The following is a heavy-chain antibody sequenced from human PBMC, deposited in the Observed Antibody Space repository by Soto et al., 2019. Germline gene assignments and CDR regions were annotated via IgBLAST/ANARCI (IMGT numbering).Heavy chain of an antibody. V-gene: IGHV3-21*01. Sequence: EVQLVESGGGLVKPGGSLRLSCAASGFTFSSYSMNWVRQAPGKGLEWVSSISSSSSYIYYADSVKGRFTISRDNAKNSLYLQMNSMRVEDTAVYYCASLVDCSGGSCSPAYWGQGTLVTVSS. D-gene: IGHD2-15*01. J-gene: IGHJ4*02. CDR1: GFTFSSYS. CDR3: ASLVDCSGGSCSPAY. CDR2: ISSSSSYI.